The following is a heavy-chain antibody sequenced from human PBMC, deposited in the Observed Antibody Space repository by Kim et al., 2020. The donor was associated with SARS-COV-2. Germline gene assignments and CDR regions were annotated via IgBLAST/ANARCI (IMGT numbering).Heavy chain of an antibody. J-gene: IGHJ4*02. V-gene: IGHV5-51*01. CDR1: GYSFTSYW. Sequence: GESLKISCKGSGYSFTSYWIGWVRQMPGKGLEWMGIIYPGDSDTRYSPSFQGQVTISADKSISTAYLQWSSLKASDTAMYYCARVTDHDYGDPGGLDYWGQGTLVTVSS. D-gene: IGHD4-17*01. CDR3: ARVTDHDYGDPGGLDY. CDR2: IYPGDSDT.